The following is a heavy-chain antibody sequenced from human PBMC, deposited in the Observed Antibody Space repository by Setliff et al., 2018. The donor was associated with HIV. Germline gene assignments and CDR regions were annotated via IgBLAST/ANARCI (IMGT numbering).Heavy chain of an antibody. D-gene: IGHD5-18*01. Sequence: SETLSLTCAVSGGSISSGNWLNWVRQPPGKGLEWIGEIYHSGSTNHNPSLKSRVTISVDKSKNQFSLKLSSVTAADTAVYYCARDGGYSYGIGGITYYFDYWGQGTLVTVSS. CDR2: IYHSGST. J-gene: IGHJ4*02. V-gene: IGHV4-4*02. CDR3: ARDGGYSYGIGGITYYFDY. CDR1: GGSISSGNW.